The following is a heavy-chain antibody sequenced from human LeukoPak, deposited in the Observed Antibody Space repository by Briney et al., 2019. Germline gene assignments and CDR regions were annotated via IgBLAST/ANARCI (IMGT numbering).Heavy chain of an antibody. J-gene: IGHJ6*02. D-gene: IGHD3-10*01. Sequence: PGGSLRLSCAAFGFTFSSYGMHWVRQAPGKGLEWVAVISYDGSNKYYADSVKGRFTISRDNSKNTLYLQMNSLRAEDTAVYYCAKVQRITMVRGVPDYYYGMDVWGQGTTVTVSS. CDR1: GFTFSSYG. CDR2: ISYDGSNK. CDR3: AKVQRITMVRGVPDYYYGMDV. V-gene: IGHV3-30*18.